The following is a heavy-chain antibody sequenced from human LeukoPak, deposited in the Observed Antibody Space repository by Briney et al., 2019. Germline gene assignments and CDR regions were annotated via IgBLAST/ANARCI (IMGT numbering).Heavy chain of an antibody. Sequence: GGSLRLSCAVSGLTFSDYSMTWVRQAPGKGLFWVSGISAGGGSTYYADSVKGRFTIFRDNAKNTLYLQMNSLRAEDTALYYCVRDRAVAGTEDFYFDFWGQGTLVTVSS. CDR1: GLTFSDYS. J-gene: IGHJ4*02. V-gene: IGHV3-23*01. CDR3: VRDRAVAGTEDFYFDF. CDR2: ISAGGGST. D-gene: IGHD6-19*01.